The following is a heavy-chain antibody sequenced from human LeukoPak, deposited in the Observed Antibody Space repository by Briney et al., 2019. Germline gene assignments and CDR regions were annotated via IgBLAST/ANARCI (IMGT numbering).Heavy chain of an antibody. CDR1: GYSISSGYY. Sequence: SETLSLTCAVSGYSISSGYYWGWIRQPPGKGLEWIGSIYHSGSTYYNPSLKSRVTISVDTSKNQFSLKLSSVTAADTAVYYCARHRPRLELRLTENFDYWGQGTLVTVSS. CDR2: IYHSGST. D-gene: IGHD1-7*01. J-gene: IGHJ4*02. V-gene: IGHV4-38-2*01. CDR3: ARHRPRLELRLTENFDY.